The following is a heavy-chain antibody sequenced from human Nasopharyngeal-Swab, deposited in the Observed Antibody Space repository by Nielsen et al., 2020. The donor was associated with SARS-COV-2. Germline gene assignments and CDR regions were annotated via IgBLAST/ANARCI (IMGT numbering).Heavy chain of an antibody. V-gene: IGHV3-23*01. CDR3: AKDERTWIQLWQYFDY. D-gene: IGHD5-18*01. CDR1: GFTFSSYA. CDR2: ISGSGGST. Sequence: GGSLRLSCAASGFTFSSYAMSWVRQAPGKGLEWVSAISGSGGSTYYADSVKGRFTISRDNSKNTLYLQMNSLRAEDTAVYYCAKDERTWIQLWQYFDYWGQGTLVTVSS. J-gene: IGHJ4*02.